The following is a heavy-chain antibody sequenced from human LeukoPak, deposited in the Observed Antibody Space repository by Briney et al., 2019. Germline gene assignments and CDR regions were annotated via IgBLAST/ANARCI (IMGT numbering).Heavy chain of an antibody. CDR1: GFTFSSYA. J-gene: IGHJ4*02. D-gene: IGHD2/OR15-2a*01. Sequence: GGSLRLSCAASGFTFSSYAMSWVRQAPGKGLEWVSAISGSGGSTYYADSVKGRFTISRDNSKNTLYLQMNSLRAEDTAVYYCARGHVGPSTPNPFDYWGQGTLVTVSS. CDR3: ARGHVGPSTPNPFDY. V-gene: IGHV3-23*01. CDR2: ISGSGGST.